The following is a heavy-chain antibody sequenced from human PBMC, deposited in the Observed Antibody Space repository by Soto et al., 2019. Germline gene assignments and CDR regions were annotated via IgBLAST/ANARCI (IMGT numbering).Heavy chain of an antibody. V-gene: IGHV3-74*01. CDR1: GFTFSSYW. J-gene: IGHJ6*03. CDR3: ARGKTSPVPATYYYYYYMDV. CDR2: INSDGSST. Sequence: PGGSLRLSCAASGFTFSSYWMHWVRQAPGKGLVWVSRINSDGSSTSYADSVKGRFTISRDNAKNTLYLQMNSLRAEDTAVYYCARGKTSPVPATYYYYYYMDVWGKGTTVTVSS.